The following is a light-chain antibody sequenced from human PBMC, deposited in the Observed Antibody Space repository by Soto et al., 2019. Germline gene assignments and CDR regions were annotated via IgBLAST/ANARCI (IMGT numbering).Light chain of an antibody. Sequence: DIQMTQSPSSLSATVGDRVTITCRASQSISSYLNWYQQKPGKAPKPLIYAASSLQSGVPSRFSGSGSGTEFTLTISGLQPDDFATYYCQQYNSYSWTFGQGTKVDIK. CDR1: QSISSY. J-gene: IGKJ1*01. CDR2: AAS. V-gene: IGKV1-39*01. CDR3: QQYNSYSWT.